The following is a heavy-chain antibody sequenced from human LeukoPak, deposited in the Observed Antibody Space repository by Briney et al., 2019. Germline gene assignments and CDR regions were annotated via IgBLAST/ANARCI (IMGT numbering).Heavy chain of an antibody. CDR2: ISGSGGGT. CDR1: GFTFSSYA. D-gene: IGHD4/OR15-4a*01. Sequence: GGSLRLSCAASGFTFSSYAMSWVRQAPGKGLEWVSAISGSGGGTYYADSVKGRFTISRDNSKNTLYLQMNSLRAEDTAVYYCARRAGAYSHPYDYWGQGTLVTVSS. V-gene: IGHV3-23*01. J-gene: IGHJ4*02. CDR3: ARRAGAYSHPYDY.